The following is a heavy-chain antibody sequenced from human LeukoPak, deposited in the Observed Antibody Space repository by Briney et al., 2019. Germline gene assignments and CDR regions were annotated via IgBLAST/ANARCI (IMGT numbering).Heavy chain of an antibody. D-gene: IGHD6-13*01. CDR3: ATVGIAAAVPIYYYYGMDV. Sequence: GSVRVSCKVSGDTLTELSMHWVRQAPGEGVEWMGGFYPEDGETIYAQKLQGRVTMTEETSTDTAYMDLSSLKSEDTPVYYCATVGIAAAVPIYYYYGMDVWGQGTTVTVSS. CDR1: GDTLTELS. J-gene: IGHJ6*02. V-gene: IGHV1-24*01. CDR2: FYPEDGET.